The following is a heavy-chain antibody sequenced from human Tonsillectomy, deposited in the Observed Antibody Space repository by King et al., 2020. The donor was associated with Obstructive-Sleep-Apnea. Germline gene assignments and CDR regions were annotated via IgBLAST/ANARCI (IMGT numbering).Heavy chain of an antibody. D-gene: IGHD2-2*01. CDR3: ARDLGYGSSTSCHDAFDI. Sequence: LQLQESGPGLVKPSQTLSLTCTVSGGSISSGDYYWSWIRQPPGKGLEWIVYIYYSGSTYYNPSLKSRVTISVDTSKNQFSLKLSSVTAADTAVYYCARDLGYGSSTSCHDAFDIWGQGTMVTVSS. V-gene: IGHV4-30-4*01. CDR1: GGSISSGDYY. CDR2: IYYSGST. J-gene: IGHJ3*02.